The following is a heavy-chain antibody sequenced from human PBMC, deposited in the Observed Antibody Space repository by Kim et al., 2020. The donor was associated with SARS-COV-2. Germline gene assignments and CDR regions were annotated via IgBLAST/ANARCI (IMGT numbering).Heavy chain of an antibody. CDR3: AKDLEAMIVVVDYGMDV. Sequence: GRSLRLSCAASGFTFSSYGMHWVRQAPGKGLEWVAVIWYDGSNKYYADSVKGRFTISRDNSKNTLYLQMNSLRAEDTAVYYCAKDLEAMIVVVDYGMDVWGQGTTVTVSS. J-gene: IGHJ6*02. CDR1: GFTFSSYG. D-gene: IGHD3-22*01. CDR2: IWYDGSNK. V-gene: IGHV3-33*06.